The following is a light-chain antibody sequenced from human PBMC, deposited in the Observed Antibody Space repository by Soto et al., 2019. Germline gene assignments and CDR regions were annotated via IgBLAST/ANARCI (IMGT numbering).Light chain of an antibody. CDR3: GSYASSNTVL. V-gene: IGLV2-14*03. CDR2: DVS. Sequence: QSVLTQPASVSGSPGQSITISCTGTSSDIGGYNYVSWYQQHPGKAPKLMIYDVSDRHSGVSNRFSGSKSGNTASLTISGLQAEDEADYYCGSYASSNTVLFGGGTKLTVL. J-gene: IGLJ2*01. CDR1: SSDIGGYNY.